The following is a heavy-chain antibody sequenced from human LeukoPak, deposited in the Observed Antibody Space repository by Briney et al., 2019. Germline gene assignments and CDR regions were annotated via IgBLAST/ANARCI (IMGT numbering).Heavy chain of an antibody. CDR3: ASESRYRSGGSCFVTWFDP. Sequence: SQTLSLTCTVSGGSISSGSYYWSWLRQPAGKGLEWIGRIYTSGSTNYNPSLKSRVTISVDTSKNQFSLKLSSVTAADTAVYYCASESRYRSGGSCFVTWFDPWGQGTLVTVSS. D-gene: IGHD2-15*01. CDR2: IYTSGST. J-gene: IGHJ5*02. V-gene: IGHV4-61*02. CDR1: GGSISSGSYY.